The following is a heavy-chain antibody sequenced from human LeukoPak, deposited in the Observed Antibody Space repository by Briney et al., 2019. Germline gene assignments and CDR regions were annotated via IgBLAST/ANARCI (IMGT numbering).Heavy chain of an antibody. CDR1: GGSFSDYY. Sequence: PSETLSLTCAVYGGSFSDYYWNWIRQPPGKGLEWIGEINHSGSANYNPSLESRVTISLDTSKNQFSLKVISMTAADTAVYYCTKSDGSGLIRICGRGTMVTVSS. V-gene: IGHV4-34*01. D-gene: IGHD3-22*01. CDR2: INHSGSA. CDR3: TKSDGSGLIRI. J-gene: IGHJ3*02.